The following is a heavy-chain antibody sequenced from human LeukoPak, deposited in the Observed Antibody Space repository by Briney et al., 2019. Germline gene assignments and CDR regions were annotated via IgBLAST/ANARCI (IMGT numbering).Heavy chain of an antibody. D-gene: IGHD3-22*01. Sequence: PSETLSLTCTVSGGSISSYYWSWIRQPPGKGLEWIGYIYYSGSTNYNPSLKSRVTISVDTSKNQFSLKLSSVTAADTAVYYCARSAGGYYDSSGYLRSYYFDYWGQGTLVTVSS. CDR1: GGSISSYY. J-gene: IGHJ4*02. CDR2: IYYSGST. CDR3: ARSAGGYYDSSGYLRSYYFDY. V-gene: IGHV4-59*01.